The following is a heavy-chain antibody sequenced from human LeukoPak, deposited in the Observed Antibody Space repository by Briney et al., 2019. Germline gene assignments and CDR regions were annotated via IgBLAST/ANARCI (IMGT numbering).Heavy chain of an antibody. Sequence: PGGSLRLSCAASGFTFSDYYMSWIRQAPGKGLEWVSYISSSGSTIYYADSVKGRFTISRDNAKNSLFLQMNSLRAEDTAVYYCARDGGYCTGSSCSRPYYFDYWGQGTLVTVSS. CDR1: GFTFSDYY. J-gene: IGHJ4*02. V-gene: IGHV3-11*04. CDR3: ARDGGYCTGSSCSRPYYFDY. D-gene: IGHD2-15*01. CDR2: ISSSGSTI.